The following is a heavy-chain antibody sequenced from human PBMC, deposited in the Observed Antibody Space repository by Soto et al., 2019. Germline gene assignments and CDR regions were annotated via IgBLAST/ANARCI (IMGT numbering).Heavy chain of an antibody. CDR1: GFAFNSYA. CDR3: TKEHDYGYYGWFDP. J-gene: IGHJ5*02. CDR2: ITNSGGST. D-gene: IGHD4-17*01. Sequence: GGSLRLSCVASGFAFNSYAMTWVRQAPGKGLEWVSTITNSGGSTYYADSVKGRFTISRDNSKNTLYMQMTTLTAEDTAIYYCTKEHDYGYYGWFDPWGQGTLVTVSS. V-gene: IGHV3-23*01.